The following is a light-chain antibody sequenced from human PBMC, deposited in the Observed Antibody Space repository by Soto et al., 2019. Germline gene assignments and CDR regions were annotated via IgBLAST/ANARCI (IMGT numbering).Light chain of an antibody. CDR1: SSDVGGYNY. CDR2: DVS. J-gene: IGLJ3*02. CDR3: SSYTATRNVV. Sequence: QSALTQPASVAGSPGQSITIACTGTSSDVGGYNYVSWYQLHPGKAPRLVIYDVSIRPPAVSDRFSGSTSGNTASLTISGLQAEDEADYYCSSYTATRNVVFGGGTQLTVL. V-gene: IGLV2-14*03.